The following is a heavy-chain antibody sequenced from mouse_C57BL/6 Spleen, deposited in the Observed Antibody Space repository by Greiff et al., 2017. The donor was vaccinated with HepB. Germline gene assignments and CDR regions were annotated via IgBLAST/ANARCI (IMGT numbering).Heavy chain of an antibody. D-gene: IGHD1-1*01. CDR3: ARWGYITTVVATGWYFDV. V-gene: IGHV1-26*01. CDR2: INPNNGGT. Sequence: EVQLQQSGPELVKPGASVKISCKASGYTFTDYYMNWVKQSHGKSLEWIGDINPNNGGTSYNQKFKGKATLTVDKSSSTAYMELRSLTSEDSAVYYCARWGYITTVVATGWYFDVWGTGTTVTVSS. J-gene: IGHJ1*03. CDR1: GYTFTDYY.